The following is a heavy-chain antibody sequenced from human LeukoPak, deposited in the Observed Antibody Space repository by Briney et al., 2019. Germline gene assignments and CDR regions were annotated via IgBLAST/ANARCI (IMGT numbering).Heavy chain of an antibody. CDR1: GFTVSSNA. Sequence: PGGSLRLSCAASGFTVSSNAMSWVRQAPGKGLEWVSGISGSGRNTYYADSVKGRFTISRDSSKNTLYLQMNSLTAEDTALYYCAKDRHAALIQAPSGQGTLVTVSS. CDR2: ISGSGRNT. CDR3: AKDRHAALIQAP. V-gene: IGHV3-23*01. D-gene: IGHD5-18*01. J-gene: IGHJ5*02.